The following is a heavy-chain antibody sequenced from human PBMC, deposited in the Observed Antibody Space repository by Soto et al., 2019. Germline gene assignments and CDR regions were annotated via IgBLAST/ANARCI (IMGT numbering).Heavy chain of an antibody. D-gene: IGHD4-4*01. CDR1: GGSITSYY. CDR3: ASLWDSKARSYWYLAL. V-gene: IGHV4-59*08. CDR2: IDYSGST. J-gene: IGHJ2*01. Sequence: SETLSLTCTVSGGSITSYYWSWIRQPPGKGLEWIGYIDYSGSTNYNPSLKSRLTISVDTSKNQFSLKLSSVTAADTAVYYCASLWDSKARSYWYLALSGRGTLVPVSS.